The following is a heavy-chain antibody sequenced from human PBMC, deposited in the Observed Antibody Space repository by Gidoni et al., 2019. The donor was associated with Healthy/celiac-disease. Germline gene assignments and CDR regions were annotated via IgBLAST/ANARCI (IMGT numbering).Heavy chain of an antibody. D-gene: IGHD3-10*02. CDR2: IYTSGST. V-gene: IGHV4-4*07. Sequence: EWIGRIYTSGSTNYNPSLKSRVTMSVDTSKNQFSLKLSSVTAADTAVYYCARQCSEAALSGGKTYFDYWGQGTLVTVSS. J-gene: IGHJ4*02. CDR3: ARQCSEAALSGGKTYFDY.